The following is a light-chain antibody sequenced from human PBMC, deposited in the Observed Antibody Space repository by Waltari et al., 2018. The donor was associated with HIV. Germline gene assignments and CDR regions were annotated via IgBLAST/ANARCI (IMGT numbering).Light chain of an antibody. CDR3: CSYAGSSTYV. CDR1: SSDVESYNF. CDR2: EVT. Sequence: QSALTQPASVSGSPGQSITISCTGTSSDVESYNFVSWYQQYPGKAPKLMIYEVTKRPSGVSNRFSGSKSHNTASLTISGLQAEDEADYYCCSYAGSSTYVFGTGTKVTVL. V-gene: IGLV2-23*02. J-gene: IGLJ1*01.